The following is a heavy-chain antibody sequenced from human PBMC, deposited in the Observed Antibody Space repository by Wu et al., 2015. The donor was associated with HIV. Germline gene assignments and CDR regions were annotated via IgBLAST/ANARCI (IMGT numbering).Heavy chain of an antibody. V-gene: IGHV1-2*02. J-gene: IGHJ6*03. D-gene: IGHD3-3*02. CDR3: ARDWQYQVIFGDFYLDI. Sequence: QVQLVQSGAEVKKPGSSVKVSCKASGGTFSSYAISWVRQAPGRGLEWMGWINPNNGDTNFAQSFKDRVSMTRDTSTTTVNLVLANLRNDDTATYYCARDWQYQVIFGDFYLDIWGNGTTVIVS. CDR2: INPNNGDT. CDR1: GGTFSSYA.